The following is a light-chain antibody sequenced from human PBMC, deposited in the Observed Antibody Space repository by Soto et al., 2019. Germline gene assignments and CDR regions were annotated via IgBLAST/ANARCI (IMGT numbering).Light chain of an antibody. CDR2: EVS. J-gene: IGLJ1*01. CDR3: SSYAGSNHYV. Sequence: QSALTQPPSASGSPGQSVTTSCTGTSSDVGGYNFVSWYQQHPGKAPKLMIYEVSKRPSGVPDRFSGSKSDYTASLTVSGLQAEDEADYYCSSYAGSNHYVFGAGTKVTVL. V-gene: IGLV2-8*01. CDR1: SSDVGGYNF.